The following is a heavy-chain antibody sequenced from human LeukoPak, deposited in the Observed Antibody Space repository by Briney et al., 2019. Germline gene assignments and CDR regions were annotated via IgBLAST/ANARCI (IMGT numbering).Heavy chain of an antibody. J-gene: IGHJ4*02. Sequence: PSETLSLTCAVSGGSITTADFDWAWIRPPPGQGFECISTISSSGKAYYYPSLMSRVTISVDPSKNHFSLDVTSVTAADTGLFYCARFKGGTGFDYWGRGVLVIVS. CDR1: GGSITTADFD. CDR2: ISSSGKA. CDR3: ARFKGGTGFDY. D-gene: IGHD1-26*01. V-gene: IGHV4-39*02.